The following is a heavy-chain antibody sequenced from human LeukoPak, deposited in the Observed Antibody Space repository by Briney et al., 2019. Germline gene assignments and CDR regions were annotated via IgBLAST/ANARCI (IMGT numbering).Heavy chain of an antibody. Sequence: SETLSLTCTVPGGSISSYYWSWIRQPAGKGLEWIGRIYTSGSTNYNPSLKSRVTMSVDTSKNQFSLKLSSVTAADTAVYYCAREVGLGYCSSTSCFRFDPWGQGTLVTVSS. CDR2: IYTSGST. D-gene: IGHD2-2*01. CDR3: AREVGLGYCSSTSCFRFDP. V-gene: IGHV4-4*07. CDR1: GGSISSYY. J-gene: IGHJ5*02.